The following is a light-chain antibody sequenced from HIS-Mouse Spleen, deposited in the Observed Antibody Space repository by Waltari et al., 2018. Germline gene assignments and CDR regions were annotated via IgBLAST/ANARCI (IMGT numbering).Light chain of an antibody. J-gene: IGLJ2*01. CDR2: EDS. Sequence: SYELTQPPSVPVPPGHTARITCSGDALPNTYAYWYQQKSGQAPVLVIYEDSKRPSGIPERFSGSSSGTMATLTISGAQVEDEADYYCYSTDSSGNHRVFGGGTKLTVL. CDR3: YSTDSSGNHRV. V-gene: IGLV3-10*01. CDR1: ALPNTY.